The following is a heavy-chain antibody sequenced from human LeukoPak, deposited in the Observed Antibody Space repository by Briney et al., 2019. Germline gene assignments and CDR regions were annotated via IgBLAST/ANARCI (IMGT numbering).Heavy chain of an antibody. CDR3: ARAEGSGSSFDY. Sequence: GGSLRLSCAASGFTFSSYTMNWVRQAPGKGLEWVSSISSSSTYIYYADSVKGRFTISRDNAKNSLYLQMNSLRVEDTAVYYCARAEGSGSSFDYWGQGTLVTVSS. V-gene: IGHV3-21*01. J-gene: IGHJ4*02. CDR1: GFTFSSYT. D-gene: IGHD3-10*01. CDR2: ISSSSTYI.